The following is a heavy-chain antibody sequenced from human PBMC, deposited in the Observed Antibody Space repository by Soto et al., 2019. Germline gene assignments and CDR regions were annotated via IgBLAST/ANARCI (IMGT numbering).Heavy chain of an antibody. J-gene: IGHJ4*02. CDR3: AGEVLSGIGAY. D-gene: IGHD2-15*01. Sequence: QVQLVQSGAEVKKSGSSVKVSCKASGGTFTTYTISWVRQAPGQGLEWMGGIIPIFGTADYAQKFRGRVTITADESTSTAYMELSTLRSDDTAVYYCAGEVLSGIGAYWGQGSLVTVSS. CDR2: IIPIFGTA. V-gene: IGHV1-69*12. CDR1: GGTFTTYT.